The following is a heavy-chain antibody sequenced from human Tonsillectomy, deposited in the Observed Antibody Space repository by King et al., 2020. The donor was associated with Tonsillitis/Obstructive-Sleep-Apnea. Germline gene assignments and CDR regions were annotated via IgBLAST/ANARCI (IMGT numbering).Heavy chain of an antibody. D-gene: IGHD5-12*01. Sequence: VPLVESGGGVVQPGRSLRLSCAASGFTFSSYGMHWVRQAPGKGLEWVAVIWYDGSNENYADSVKGRFTISRDNSKNTLYLQMNSLRAEDTAVYFCARPTVDIVATIGVALAYWGQGTLVTVSS. J-gene: IGHJ4*02. CDR1: GFTFSSYG. CDR2: IWYDGSNE. CDR3: ARPTVDIVATIGVALAY. V-gene: IGHV3-33*01.